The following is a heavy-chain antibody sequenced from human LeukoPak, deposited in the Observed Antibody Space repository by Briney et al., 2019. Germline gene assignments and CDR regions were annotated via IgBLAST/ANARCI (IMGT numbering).Heavy chain of an antibody. J-gene: IGHJ4*02. D-gene: IGHD2-2*01. Sequence: GSVKVSCKASGYTFTSYYMHWVRQAPGQGHEWMGIINPSGGTTNYAQKFQGRVTMTRDTSTSTVYMELSSLRSEDTAVYYCARVGCSSTSCYPLDYWGQGTLVTVSS. CDR2: INPSGGTT. V-gene: IGHV1-46*01. CDR3: ARVGCSSTSCYPLDY. CDR1: GYTFTSYY.